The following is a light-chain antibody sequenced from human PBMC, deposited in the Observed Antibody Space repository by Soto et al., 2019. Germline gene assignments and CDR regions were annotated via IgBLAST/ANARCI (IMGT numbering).Light chain of an antibody. CDR2: GAS. CDR3: QQYNNWPPFT. Sequence: EIVMTQSPATLSVSPGERATLSCRASQSVSGNLAWYQQKPGQAPRLLIYGASTRATGIPARFSGSGSGTEFNLSISRLQSEDFAVYYCQQYNNWPPFTFGPGTKVDIK. V-gene: IGKV3-15*01. J-gene: IGKJ3*01. CDR1: QSVSGN.